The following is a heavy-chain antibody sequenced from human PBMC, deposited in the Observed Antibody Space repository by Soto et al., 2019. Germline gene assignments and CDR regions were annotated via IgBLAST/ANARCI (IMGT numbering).Heavy chain of an antibody. D-gene: IGHD6-19*01. CDR3: AKGVPGIAVAGTGYFQH. J-gene: IGHJ1*01. CDR1: GFTFSSHA. V-gene: IGHV3-23*01. CDR2: LSDSGDSI. Sequence: PGGSLRLSCTASGFTFSSHAMTWVRQAPGKGLEWVSGLSDSGDSIYYADSVKGRFTIYRDNSMNTLYLQMNTLRVEDTAVYYCAKGVPGIAVAGTGYFQHWGQGTLVTVSS.